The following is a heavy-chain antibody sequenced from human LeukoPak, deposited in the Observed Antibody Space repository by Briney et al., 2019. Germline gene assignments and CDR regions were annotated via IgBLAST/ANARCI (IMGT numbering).Heavy chain of an antibody. J-gene: IGHJ3*02. V-gene: IGHV4-39*07. D-gene: IGHD3-9*01. CDR1: GGSITNNNFY. Sequence: PSETLSLTCTVAGGSITNNNFYWGWIRQPPGKGLEWIGGIYYTGFNASYPSLKSRVIVSIDTSKNQFSLKLTSVTAADTAVYYCARLGILTGHGAFDIWGQGTMVTVSS. CDR3: ARLGILTGHGAFDI. CDR2: IYYTGFN.